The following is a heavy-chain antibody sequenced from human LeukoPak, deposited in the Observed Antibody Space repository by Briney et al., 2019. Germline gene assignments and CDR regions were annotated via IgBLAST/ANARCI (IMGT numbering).Heavy chain of an antibody. Sequence: PGGSLRLSCAASGFTFSSYSMNWVRQAPGKGLEWVSSISSSSSYIYYADSVKGRFTISKDNAKNSLYLQMNSLRVEDTAVYYCAREDHSNYNYWGQGTLVTVSS. CDR1: GFTFSSYS. J-gene: IGHJ4*02. D-gene: IGHD4-11*01. V-gene: IGHV3-21*01. CDR2: ISSSSSYI. CDR3: AREDHSNYNY.